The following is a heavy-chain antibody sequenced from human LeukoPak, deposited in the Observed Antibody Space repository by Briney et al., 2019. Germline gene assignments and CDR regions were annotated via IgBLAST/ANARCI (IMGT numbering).Heavy chain of an antibody. Sequence: ASVRVSCKASGYTFTVYYIHWVRQAPGQGLEWMGRINPNSGGTNYAQKFQGRVTMTRDTSISTAYMELSRLTYDDTAVFYCASENFDPWGQGTLVTVSS. J-gene: IGHJ5*02. CDR2: INPNSGGT. CDR1: GYTFTVYY. CDR3: ASENFDP. V-gene: IGHV1-2*06.